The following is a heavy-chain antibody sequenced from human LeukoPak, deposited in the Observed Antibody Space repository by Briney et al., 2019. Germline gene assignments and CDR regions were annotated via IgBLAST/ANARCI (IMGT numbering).Heavy chain of an antibody. CDR3: ARDHYVDAFDI. J-gene: IGHJ3*02. Sequence: PGGSLRLSCAASGFTFSSYAMSWVRQAPGKGLEWVSVIYSGGGTYYADAVKGRFTISRDNSKNTLYLQMNSLRAGDTAVYYCARDHYVDAFDIWGQGTMVTVSS. CDR1: GFTFSSYA. CDR2: IYSGGGT. D-gene: IGHD3-16*01. V-gene: IGHV3-66*01.